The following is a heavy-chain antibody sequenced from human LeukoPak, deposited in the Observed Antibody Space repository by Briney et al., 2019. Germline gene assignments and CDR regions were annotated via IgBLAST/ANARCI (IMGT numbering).Heavy chain of an antibody. D-gene: IGHD3-3*01. V-gene: IGHV1-18*01. J-gene: IGHJ5*02. CDR2: ISAYNGNT. CDR1: GYTFTSYG. CDR3: ARTNYDFWSGYYFSYENWFDP. Sequence: ASVTVSCTASGYTFTSYGISWVRQAPGQGLEWMGWISAYNGNTNYAQKLQGRVTMTTDTSTSTAYMELRSLRSDDTAVYYCARTNYDFWSGYYFSYENWFDPWGQGTLVTVSS.